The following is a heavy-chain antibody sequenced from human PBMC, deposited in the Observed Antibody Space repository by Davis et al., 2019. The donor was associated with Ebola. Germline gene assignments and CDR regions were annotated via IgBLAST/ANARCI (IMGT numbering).Heavy chain of an antibody. J-gene: IGHJ5*02. CDR3: ARSAGTIENWFDP. Sequence: AASVKVSCKASGYTFTSYYMHWVRQAPGQGLEWMGIINPSGGSTSYAQKFQGRVTITRDTSARTAYMELSSLRSEDTAVYYCARSAGTIENWFDPWGQGTLVTVSS. D-gene: IGHD6-13*01. CDR2: INPSGGST. CDR1: GYTFTSYY. V-gene: IGHV1-46*01.